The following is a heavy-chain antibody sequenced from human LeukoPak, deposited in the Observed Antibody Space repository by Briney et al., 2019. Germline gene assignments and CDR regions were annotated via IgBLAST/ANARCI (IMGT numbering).Heavy chain of an antibody. J-gene: IGHJ4*02. CDR2: ISSSGSTI. Sequence: GGSLRLSCAASGFTFSDYYMSWIRQAPGKGLEWVSYISSSGSTIYYADSVKGRFTISRDNAKNSLYLQMNSLRAEDTALYYCAKDIRAGAAAGTNVDYWGQGTLVTVSS. CDR3: AKDIRAGAAAGTNVDY. V-gene: IGHV3-11*01. CDR1: GFTFSDYY. D-gene: IGHD6-13*01.